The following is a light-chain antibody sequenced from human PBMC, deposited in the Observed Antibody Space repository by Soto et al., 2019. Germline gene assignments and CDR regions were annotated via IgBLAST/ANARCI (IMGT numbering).Light chain of an antibody. V-gene: IGKV3-11*01. CDR2: DAS. CDR1: QSVSSF. J-gene: IGKJ2*01. Sequence: EIVLTQSPATLSLSPGEGATLSCRASQSVSSFLAWYQQKPGQAPRLLIYDASNRATGIPARFSGSGSGTDFPLTISSLEPEDFAVYYCQPRNSWPYTFGQGTKLEIK. CDR3: QPRNSWPYT.